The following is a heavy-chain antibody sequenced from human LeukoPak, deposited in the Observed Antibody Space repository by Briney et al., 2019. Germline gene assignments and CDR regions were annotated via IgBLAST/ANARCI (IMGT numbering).Heavy chain of an antibody. V-gene: IGHV2-5*02. D-gene: IGHD4-17*01. J-gene: IGHJ3*02. Sequence: SGPTLVKPTQTPTLTCTFSGFSLSTRGVGVGWIRQPPGKALEWLALIYWDDDKRYSPSLKSRLTITKDTSKNQVVLTMTNMDPVDTATYYCAHRRAYGDFDAFDIWGQGTMVTVSS. CDR2: IYWDDDK. CDR1: GFSLSTRGVG. CDR3: AHRRAYGDFDAFDI.